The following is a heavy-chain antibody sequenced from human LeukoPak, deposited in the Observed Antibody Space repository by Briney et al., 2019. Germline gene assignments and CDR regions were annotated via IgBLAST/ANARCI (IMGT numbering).Heavy chain of an antibody. Sequence: GGSLRLSCAASGFTFSSYAMSWVRQAPGKGLEWVSAISGSGGSTYYADSVKGRFTISRDNSKNTLYLQMNSLRAEDTAVYYCAKDRKAKVLSQPINWFDPWGQGTLVTVSS. V-gene: IGHV3-23*01. CDR1: GFTFSSYA. CDR3: AKDRKAKVLSQPINWFDP. D-gene: IGHD4/OR15-4a*01. J-gene: IGHJ5*02. CDR2: ISGSGGST.